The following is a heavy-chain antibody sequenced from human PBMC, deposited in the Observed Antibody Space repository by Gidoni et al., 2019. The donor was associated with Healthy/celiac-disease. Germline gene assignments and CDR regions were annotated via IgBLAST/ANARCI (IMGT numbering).Heavy chain of an antibody. D-gene: IGHD6-19*01. CDR3: ARVFAVADAFDI. CDR2: IYHSGST. J-gene: IGHJ3*02. Sequence: QVQLQESGPGLVKTSETLSLTCAVSGYSISSGYYWGWIRQPPGKGLEWIGSIYHSGSTYYNPSLKSRVTISVDTSKNQFSLKLSSVTAADTAVYYCARVFAVADAFDIWGQGTMVTVSS. V-gene: IGHV4-38-2*01. CDR1: GYSISSGYY.